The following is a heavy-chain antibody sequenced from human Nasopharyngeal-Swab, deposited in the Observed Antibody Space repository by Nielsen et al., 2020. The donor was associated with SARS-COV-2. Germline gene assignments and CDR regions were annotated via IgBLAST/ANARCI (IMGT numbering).Heavy chain of an antibody. CDR3: ARMMAGFDGYLQN. CDR2: TNPGSGGT. CDR1: GYTFNNYY. J-gene: IGHJ1*01. Sequence: ASVKVSCKASGYTFNNYYIHWVRQAPGQGLEWMGMTNPGSGGTTYAQNFQGRVNMTWNTSISTVYMELSSLRSEDTAVYYCARMMAGFDGYLQNWGQGSQVTVSS. D-gene: IGHD5-24*01. V-gene: IGHV1-46*02.